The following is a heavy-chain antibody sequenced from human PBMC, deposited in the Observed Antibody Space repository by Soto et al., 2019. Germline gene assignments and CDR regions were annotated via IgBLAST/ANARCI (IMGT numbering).Heavy chain of an antibody. D-gene: IGHD3-10*01. V-gene: IGHV1-69*12. Sequence: QVQLVQSGAEVKKPGSSVKVSCKASGGTFKTYAFTWVRQAPGQGLEWMGGIIPVFGSATSAERFQGKVTSAADASTKTIDMQMTRLSSEDTAVYYCARISTGLTGSWTPSSRCYYRMDVWGQGTAVTVSS. CDR3: ARISTGLTGSWTPSSRCYYRMDV. CDR1: GGTFKTYA. J-gene: IGHJ6*02. CDR2: IIPVFGSA.